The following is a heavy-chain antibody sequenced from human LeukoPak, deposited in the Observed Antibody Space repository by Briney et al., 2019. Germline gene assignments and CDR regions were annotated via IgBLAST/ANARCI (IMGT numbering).Heavy chain of an antibody. J-gene: IGHJ5*02. CDR3: AREIGYSYVNWFDP. CDR1: GGSFSGYY. V-gene: IGHV4-34*01. Sequence: SETLSLTWAVYGGSFSGYYWSWIRQPPGKGLEWIGEINHSGSTNYNPSLKSRVTISVDTSKNQFSLKLSSVTAADTAVYYCAREIGYSYVNWFDPWGQGTLVTVSS. D-gene: IGHD5-18*01. CDR2: INHSGST.